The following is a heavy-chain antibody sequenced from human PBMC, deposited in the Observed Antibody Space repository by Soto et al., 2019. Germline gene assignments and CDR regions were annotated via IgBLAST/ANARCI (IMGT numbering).Heavy chain of an antibody. CDR3: AREGYYGSGSYYSIDWFDP. CDR1: GYTFTGYY. Sequence: ASVKVSCKASGYTFTGYYMHWVRQAPGQGLEWMGWINPNSGGTNYAQKFKGRVTMTRDTSISTAYMELSRLRSDDTAVYYCAREGYYGSGSYYSIDWFDPWGQGTLVTVSS. V-gene: IGHV1-2*02. D-gene: IGHD3-10*01. CDR2: INPNSGGT. J-gene: IGHJ5*02.